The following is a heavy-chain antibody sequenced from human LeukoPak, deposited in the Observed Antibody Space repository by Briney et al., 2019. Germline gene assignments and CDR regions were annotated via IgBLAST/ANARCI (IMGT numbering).Heavy chain of an antibody. D-gene: IGHD3-22*01. Sequence: GGSLRLSCEASRFAFNNYAMSWVRQAPGEGLEWVASISGSGGTTNYADSVKGRFTISRDNSRTTLYLQMNGLGAEDAAFYYCAKDFNSSGYHYWYFDLWGRGTLVAVSS. J-gene: IGHJ2*01. CDR3: AKDFNSSGYHYWYFDL. CDR2: ISGSGGTT. V-gene: IGHV3-23*01. CDR1: RFAFNNYA.